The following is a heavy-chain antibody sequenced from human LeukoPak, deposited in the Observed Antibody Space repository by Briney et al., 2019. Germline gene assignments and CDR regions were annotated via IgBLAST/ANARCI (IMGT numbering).Heavy chain of an antibody. V-gene: IGHV3-74*01. Sequence: PGGSLRLSCVTSGFTFSGYWMHWVRQGPEKGLELVSRIDNDGHGIIYAESVKGRFTTSRDNVKNTLYLQMNSLRVEDTAVYYCAAGGGWDPSFGVVTHIDAWGKGTTVVVS. CDR1: GFTFSGYW. CDR3: AAGGGWDPSFGVVTHIDA. CDR2: IDNDGHGI. J-gene: IGHJ6*03. D-gene: IGHD3-3*01.